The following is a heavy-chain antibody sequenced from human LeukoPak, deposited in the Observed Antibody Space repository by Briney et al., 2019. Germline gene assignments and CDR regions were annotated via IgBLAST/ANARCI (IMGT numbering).Heavy chain of an antibody. J-gene: IGHJ4*02. CDR2: IYSSGNT. Sequence: PAETLSLPCIVSGVSISNYYCNWIRQSAGKGLEWVGRIYSSGNTNQNPPLKSRVTISVDTSKNRFSLKLSSVTAADTAIYCCAKHYMGSSYNRGLDYWGQGTLVTVSS. D-gene: IGHD3-10*01. V-gene: IGHV4-4*07. CDR3: AKHYMGSSYNRGLDY. CDR1: GVSISNYY.